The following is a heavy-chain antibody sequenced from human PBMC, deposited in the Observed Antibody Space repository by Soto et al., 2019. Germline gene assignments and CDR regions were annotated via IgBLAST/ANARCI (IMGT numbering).Heavy chain of an antibody. CDR3: AKESEAAPGTRPTYDY. J-gene: IGHJ4*02. D-gene: IGHD6-13*01. CDR2: ISGGGGST. Sequence: GGSLRLSCAASGFTFSDYAMSWVRQAPGKGLAWVSAISGGGGSTYYADSVKGRFTISRDNSKNTLYLQMNSLRAEDTAVYYCAKESEAAPGTRPTYDYWGQGTLVTVSS. V-gene: IGHV3-23*01. CDR1: GFTFSDYA.